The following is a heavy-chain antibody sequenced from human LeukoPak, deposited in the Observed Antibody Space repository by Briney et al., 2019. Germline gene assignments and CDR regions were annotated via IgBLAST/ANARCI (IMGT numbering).Heavy chain of an antibody. V-gene: IGHV4-39*07. Sequence: SETLSLTCTVSGGSISSSSYYWGWIRQPPGKGLEWIGSIYYSGSTNYNPSLKSRVTISVDTSKNQFSLKLSSVTAADTAVYYCARSDYSYGFFDYWGQGTLVTVSS. J-gene: IGHJ4*02. CDR3: ARSDYSYGFFDY. CDR1: GGSISSSSYY. D-gene: IGHD5-18*01. CDR2: IYYSGST.